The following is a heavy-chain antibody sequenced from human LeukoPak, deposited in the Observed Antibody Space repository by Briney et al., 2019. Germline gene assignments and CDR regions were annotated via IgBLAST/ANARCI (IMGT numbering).Heavy chain of an antibody. V-gene: IGHV4-59*01. CDR3: ARESVVVSDAFDI. J-gene: IGHJ3*02. D-gene: IGHD2-15*01. CDR1: GGSISSYY. Sequence: QVQLQQWGAGLLKPSETLSLTCTVSGGSISSYYWSWIRQPPGKGLEWIGYIYYSGSTNYNPSLKSRVTISVDTSKNQFSLKLSSVTAADTAVYYCARESVVVSDAFDIWGQGTMVTVSS. CDR2: IYYSGST.